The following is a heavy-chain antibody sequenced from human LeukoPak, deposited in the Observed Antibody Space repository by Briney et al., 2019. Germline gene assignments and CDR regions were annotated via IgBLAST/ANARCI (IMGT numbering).Heavy chain of an antibody. CDR2: ISSSSSYI. V-gene: IGHV3-21*01. Sequence: GGPLRLSCAASGFTFSSYSMNWVRQAPGKGLEWVSSISSSSSYIYYADSVKGRFTISRDNAKNSLYLQMNSLRAEDTAVYYCARGIAAAGTDYWGQGTLVTVSS. J-gene: IGHJ4*02. CDR1: GFTFSSYS. D-gene: IGHD6-13*01. CDR3: ARGIAAAGTDY.